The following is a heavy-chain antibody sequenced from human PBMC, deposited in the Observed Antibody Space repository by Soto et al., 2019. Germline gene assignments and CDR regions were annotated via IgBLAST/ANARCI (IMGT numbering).Heavy chain of an antibody. CDR1: GYTFTSYG. CDR3: AILTTVPLHTYYYGMDV. D-gene: IGHD4-17*01. V-gene: IGHV1-18*01. CDR2: ISAYNGNT. J-gene: IGHJ6*02. Sequence: ASVKVSCKASGYTFTSYGISWVRQAPGQGLEWMGWISAYNGNTNYAQKLQGRVTMTTDTSTSTAYMELRSLRSDDTAVYYCAILTTVPLHTYYYGMDVWGQGTTVTVSS.